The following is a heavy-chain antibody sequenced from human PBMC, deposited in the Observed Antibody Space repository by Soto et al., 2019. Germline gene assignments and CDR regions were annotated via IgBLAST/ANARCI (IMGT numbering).Heavy chain of an antibody. D-gene: IGHD1-1*01. Sequence: PGRSLKLSCKAAGSTFSGYSMDWVRQAPGKGLEWIACISGGGVPVYYADSGKGRFTISRDNAKNSLYLQMNHLRDEDTAIYYCVRGRANYYFDFWGQGALVTVSS. CDR2: ISGGGVPV. J-gene: IGHJ4*02. V-gene: IGHV3-48*02. CDR1: GSTFSGYS. CDR3: VRGRANYYFDF.